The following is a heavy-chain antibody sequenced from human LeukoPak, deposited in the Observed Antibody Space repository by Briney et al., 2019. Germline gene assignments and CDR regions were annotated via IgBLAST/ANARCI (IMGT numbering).Heavy chain of an antibody. D-gene: IGHD3-16*01. CDR3: AALGGNDY. CDR2: LSDDGGDE. Sequence: GGSLRLSCTASGFTFSIFGMNWVRQAPGKGLDWVAVLSDDGGDEYYADSVKGRFTISRDNSRNTLYLQMNSLRAEDTAVYYCAALGGNDYWGQGTLVTVSS. J-gene: IGHJ4*02. V-gene: IGHV3-30*03. CDR1: GFTFSIFG.